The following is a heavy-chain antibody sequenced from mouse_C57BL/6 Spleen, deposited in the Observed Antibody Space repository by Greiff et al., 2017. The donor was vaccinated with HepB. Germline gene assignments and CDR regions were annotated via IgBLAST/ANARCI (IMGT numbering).Heavy chain of an antibody. J-gene: IGHJ2*01. CDR2: IYPGDGDT. V-gene: IGHV1-82*01. D-gene: IGHD1-1*01. CDR3: ARSGITTVKDFDY. Sequence: VQLVESGPELVKPGASVKISCKASGYAFSSSWMNWVKQRPGKGLEWIGRIYPGDGDTNYNGKFKGKATLTADKSSSTAYMQLSSLTSEDSAVYFCARSGITTVKDFDYWGQGTTLTVSS. CDR1: GYAFSSSW.